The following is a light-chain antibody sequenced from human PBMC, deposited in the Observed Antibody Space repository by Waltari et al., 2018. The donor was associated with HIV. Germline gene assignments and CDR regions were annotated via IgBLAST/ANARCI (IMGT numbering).Light chain of an antibody. CDR1: KIGGKN. Sequence: SYALTQSPSVSVAPGQTAKITCARNKIGGKNVHWYQQKPGQAPVLVVYDDSHRPSRIPVRFSGSNSGNTATLTITRVEAGDEADYYCQVWDNRSDHLVIFGGGTKLTVL. CDR2: DDS. J-gene: IGLJ2*01. CDR3: QVWDNRSDHLVI. V-gene: IGLV3-21*02.